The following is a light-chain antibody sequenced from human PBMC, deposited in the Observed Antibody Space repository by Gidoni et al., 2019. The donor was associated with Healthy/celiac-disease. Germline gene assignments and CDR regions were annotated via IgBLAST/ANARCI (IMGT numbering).Light chain of an antibody. CDR3: QQYYSYPRT. CDR2: AAS. J-gene: IGKJ1*01. CDR1: QGISSY. Sequence: AIQMTQSPSSFSASTGDRVTITCRASQGISSYLAWYQQKPGKAPKLLIYAASTLQSGVPSRFSGSGSGTDFTLTISCLQSEDFATYYCQQYYSYPRTFGQXTKVEIK. V-gene: IGKV1-8*01.